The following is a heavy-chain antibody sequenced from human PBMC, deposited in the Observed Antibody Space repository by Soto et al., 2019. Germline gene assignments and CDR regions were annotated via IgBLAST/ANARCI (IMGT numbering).Heavy chain of an antibody. J-gene: IGHJ5*02. CDR1: GFTFSSYG. V-gene: IGHV3-30*18. CDR2: ISYDGSNK. CDR3: AKEGYYDSSGYYARTHNWFDP. Sequence: QVQLVESGGGVVQPGRSLRLSCAASGFTFSSYGMHWVRQAPGKGLEWVAVISYDGSNKYYADSVKGRFTISRDNSKNTLYLQMNSLRAEDTAVYYCAKEGYYDSSGYYARTHNWFDPWGQGTLVNVSS. D-gene: IGHD3-22*01.